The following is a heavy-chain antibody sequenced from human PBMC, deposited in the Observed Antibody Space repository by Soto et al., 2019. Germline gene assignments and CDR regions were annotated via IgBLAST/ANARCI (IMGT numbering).Heavy chain of an antibody. D-gene: IGHD1-26*01. V-gene: IGHV4-30-2*01. CDR3: ARDRTTKGFDY. CDR2: IYHSGST. CDR1: GGSISSGGYS. J-gene: IGHJ4*02. Sequence: SETLSLTCAVSGGSISSGGYSWSWIRQPPGKGLEWIGYIYHSGSTYYNPSLKSRVTISVDRSKNQFSLKLSSVTAADTAVYYCARDRTTKGFDYWGQGTLVPVSS.